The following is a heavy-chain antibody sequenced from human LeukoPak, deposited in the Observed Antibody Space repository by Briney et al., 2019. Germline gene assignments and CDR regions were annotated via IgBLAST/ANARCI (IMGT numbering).Heavy chain of an antibody. Sequence: SETLSLTCTVSGGSISSFYWSWIRQPAGKGLEWIGRIYTSGSTNYNPSLKSRVTISVDTSKNQFSLKLSSVTAADTAVYYCASITMIRGHDYWGQGTPVTVSS. J-gene: IGHJ4*02. CDR2: IYTSGST. V-gene: IGHV4-4*07. CDR3: ASITMIRGHDY. CDR1: GGSISSFY. D-gene: IGHD3-10*01.